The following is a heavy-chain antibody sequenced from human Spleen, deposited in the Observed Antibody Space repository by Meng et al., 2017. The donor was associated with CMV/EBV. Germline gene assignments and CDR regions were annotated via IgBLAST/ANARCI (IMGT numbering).Heavy chain of an antibody. CDR3: ARRYCSSTSCYYFDY. CDR2: INPSGGST. CDR1: GYPFTSYY. V-gene: IGHV1-46*01. Sequence: SGYPFTSYYMLLVRQAPGQGLEWMGIINPSGGSTSYAQKFQGRVTMPRDTSTSTVYMELSSLRSEDTAVYYCARRYCSSTSCYYFDYWGQGTLVTVSS. D-gene: IGHD2-2*01. J-gene: IGHJ4*02.